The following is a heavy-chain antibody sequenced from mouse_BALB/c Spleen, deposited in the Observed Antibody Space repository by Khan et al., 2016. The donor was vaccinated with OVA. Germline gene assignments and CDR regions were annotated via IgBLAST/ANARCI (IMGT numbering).Heavy chain of an antibody. Sequence: QVQLQQPGAELVKAGASVKMSCKASGYTFTSYWMHWVKQRLGQGLEWFAETNPTNGRTYYNETFKSKATLTVDKSSSPAYMLLSGPTFEDSAVYYCARIKKIVATDFDYWGQGTTLTVSS. CDR3: ARIKKIVATDFDY. V-gene: IGHV1S81*02. CDR2: TNPTNGRT. D-gene: IGHD1-1*01. CDR1: GYTFTSYW. J-gene: IGHJ2*01.